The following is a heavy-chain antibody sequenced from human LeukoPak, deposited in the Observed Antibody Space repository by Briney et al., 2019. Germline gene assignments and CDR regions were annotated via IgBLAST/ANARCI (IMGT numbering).Heavy chain of an antibody. D-gene: IGHD2-15*01. CDR1: GGSISSSSYY. J-gene: IGHJ4*02. V-gene: IGHV4-39*01. CDR2: IYYSGST. Sequence: PSETLSLTCTVSGGSISSSSYYWGWIRQPPGKGLEWIGSIYYSGSTYYNPSLKSRVTISVDTSKNQFSLKLSSVTAADTAVYYCARALNPLPGTYFFDYWGQGTLVTVSS. CDR3: ARALNPLPGTYFFDY.